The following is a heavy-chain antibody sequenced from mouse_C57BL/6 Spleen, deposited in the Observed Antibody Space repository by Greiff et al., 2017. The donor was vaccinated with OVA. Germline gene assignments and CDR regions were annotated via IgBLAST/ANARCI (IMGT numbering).Heavy chain of an antibody. Sequence: QVQLKQPGAELVKPGASVKLSCKASGYTFTSYWMHWVKQRPGQGLEWIGMIHPNSGSTNYNEKFKSKATLTVDKSSSTAYMQLSSLTSEDSAVYYCARSRDYDYDPAWFAYWGQGTLVTVSA. CDR3: ARSRDYDYDPAWFAY. V-gene: IGHV1-64*01. J-gene: IGHJ3*01. CDR1: GYTFTSYW. D-gene: IGHD2-4*01. CDR2: IHPNSGST.